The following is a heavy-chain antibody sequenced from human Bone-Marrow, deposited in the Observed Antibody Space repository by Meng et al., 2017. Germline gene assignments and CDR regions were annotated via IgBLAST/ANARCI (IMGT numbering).Heavy chain of an antibody. V-gene: IGHV2-70*04. CDR3: ARGRYYYDSSSFYYDY. Sequence: SGPTLVKPTQTLTLTCTFSGFSLSTTDMRVSWIRQPPGKALEWLARIDWDDDKFYTSSLETRLTISKGASKNQVVLTMTNMDPADTATYYCARGRYYYDSSSFYYDYWGQGTLVTVSS. CDR2: IDWDDDK. CDR1: GFSLSTTDMR. D-gene: IGHD3-22*01. J-gene: IGHJ4*02.